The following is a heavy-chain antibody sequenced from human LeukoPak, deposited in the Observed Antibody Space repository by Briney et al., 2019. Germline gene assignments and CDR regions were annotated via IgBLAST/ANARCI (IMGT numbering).Heavy chain of an antibody. CDR1: NSSISSIYY. J-gene: IGHJ4*02. Sequence: SETLSLTCSVLNSSISSIYYWGWIRQPPGKGLEWIASIYHRGSTYYNPSLKNRVTVSVDKSNNQFTLKLNSVTAADTAFYYCARDRSGHYNAPFDSWGQGTLVTVSS. D-gene: IGHD3-3*01. CDR3: ARDRSGHYNAPFDS. V-gene: IGHV4-38-2*02. CDR2: IYHRGST.